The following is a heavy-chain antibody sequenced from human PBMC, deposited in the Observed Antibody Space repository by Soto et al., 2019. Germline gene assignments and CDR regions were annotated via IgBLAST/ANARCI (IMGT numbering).Heavy chain of an antibody. J-gene: IGHJ4*02. V-gene: IGHV3-23*01. CDR3: ARDRRIITAGVFDY. CDR2: ISGSGGST. CDR1: GFTFSSYA. Sequence: EVQLLESGGGLVQPGGSLRLSCAASGFTFSSYAMSWVRQAPGKGLEWVSAISGSGGSTYYADSVKGRFTISRDNAKNSLYLQMNSLRDEDTAVYFCARDRRIITAGVFDYWGQGTLVTVSS. D-gene: IGHD3-10*01.